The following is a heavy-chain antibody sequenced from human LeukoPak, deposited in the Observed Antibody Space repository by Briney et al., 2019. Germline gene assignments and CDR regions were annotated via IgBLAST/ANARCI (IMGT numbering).Heavy chain of an antibody. Sequence: GGSLRLSCAASGFTFSSYGMHWVRQAPGKGLEWVAVISYDGSNKYYADSVKGRFTISRDNSKNTPYLQMNSLRAEDTAVYYCAKDGHIVATSYFDYWGQGTLVTVSS. CDR3: AKDGHIVATSYFDY. CDR2: ISYDGSNK. CDR1: GFTFSSYG. D-gene: IGHD5-12*01. J-gene: IGHJ4*02. V-gene: IGHV3-30*18.